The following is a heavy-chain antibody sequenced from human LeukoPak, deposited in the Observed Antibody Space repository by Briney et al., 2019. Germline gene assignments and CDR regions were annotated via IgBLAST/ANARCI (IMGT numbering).Heavy chain of an antibody. D-gene: IGHD4-23*01. V-gene: IGHV4-30-4*01. CDR3: ARQGLRWYPQGFDY. J-gene: IGHJ4*02. CDR2: IYYSGST. CDR1: GGSISSGDYY. Sequence: SQTLSLTCTVSGGSISSGDYYWSWIRQPPGKGLEWTGYIYYSGSTYYNPSLKSRVTISVDTSKNQFSLKLSSVTAADTAVYYCARQGLRWYPQGFDYWGQGTLVTVSS.